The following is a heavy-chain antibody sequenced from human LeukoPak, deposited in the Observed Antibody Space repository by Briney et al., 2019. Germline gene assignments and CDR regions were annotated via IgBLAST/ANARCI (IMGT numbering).Heavy chain of an antibody. CDR3: ARGGPGRYEVAFDI. V-gene: IGHV4-31*03. D-gene: IGHD1-1*01. Sequence: SETLSLTCTVSGGSISSGDYYWSWIRQHPGKGLEWIGYIYYSGSTYYNPSLKSRVTISVDTSKNQFSLKLSSVTAADTAVYYCARGGPGRYEVAFDIWGQGTMVTVSS. CDR2: IYYSGST. J-gene: IGHJ3*02. CDR1: GGSISSGDYY.